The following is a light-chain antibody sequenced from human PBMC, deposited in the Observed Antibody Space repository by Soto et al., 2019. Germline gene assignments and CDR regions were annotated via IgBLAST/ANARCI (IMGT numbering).Light chain of an antibody. CDR2: KAS. CDR3: QHYNSYSEA. Sequence: IQMTQSPSSLSASVGDRVTITCRASQTISSWLAWYQQKPGKAPKLLIYKASTLTSGVPSRFSGSGSGTEFTLTISRLQPDDFATYYCQHYNSYSEAFGQGTKVDIK. CDR1: QTISSW. V-gene: IGKV1-5*03. J-gene: IGKJ1*01.